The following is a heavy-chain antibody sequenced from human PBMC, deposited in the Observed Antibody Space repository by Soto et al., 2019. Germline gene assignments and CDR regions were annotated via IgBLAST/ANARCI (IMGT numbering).Heavy chain of an antibody. CDR1: STSFTVYY. J-gene: IGHJ4*02. CDR3: ARDAGGPGDY. D-gene: IGHD2-15*01. V-gene: IGHV4-59*01. Sequence: PSDPLSLTCTVSSTSFTVYYWSWIRQPPGXGLXXIXXIXXXXXTXXXPSLTSRVTLSADTSKNQFSLKLRSVTAADTAVYYCARDAGGPGDYWGQGTPVTVSS. CDR2: IXXXXXT.